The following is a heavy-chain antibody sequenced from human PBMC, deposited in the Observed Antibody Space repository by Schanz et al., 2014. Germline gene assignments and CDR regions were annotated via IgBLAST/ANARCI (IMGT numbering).Heavy chain of an antibody. Sequence: QVHLQESGPGLVKPSETLSVTCTVSGGSINNYFWTWIRQPAGKGLEWIGRIYSNGSSHYNHSLESRVTISIDKSKNKFSLNLTPVTPADTAIYYCVRVKGEHSGHDYIVYWGQGIQVTVSP. J-gene: IGHJ4*02. D-gene: IGHD5-12*01. V-gene: IGHV4-4*07. CDR2: IYSNGSS. CDR3: VRVKGEHSGHDYIVY. CDR1: GGSINNYF.